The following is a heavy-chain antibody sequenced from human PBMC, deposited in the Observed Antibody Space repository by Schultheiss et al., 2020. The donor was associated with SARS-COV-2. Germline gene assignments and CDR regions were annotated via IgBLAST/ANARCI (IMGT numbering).Heavy chain of an antibody. CDR2: MNPNSGNT. V-gene: IGHV1-8*02. Sequence: ASVKVSCKASGGTFSSFAISWVRQATGQGLEWMGWMNPNSGNTGYAQKFQGRVTMTRDTSTSTVYMELSSLRSEDTAVYYCARGGSSWYGSGGMDVWGQGTTVTVSS. CDR3: ARGGSSWYGSGGMDV. D-gene: IGHD6-13*01. CDR1: GGTFSSFA. J-gene: IGHJ6*02.